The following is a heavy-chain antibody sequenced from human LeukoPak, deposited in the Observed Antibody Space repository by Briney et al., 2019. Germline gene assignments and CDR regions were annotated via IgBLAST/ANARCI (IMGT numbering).Heavy chain of an antibody. CDR1: GYSISSGYY. D-gene: IGHD2-15*01. V-gene: IGHV4-38-2*02. CDR2: INRSGST. CDR3: ARRRLNCSGGSCYSSFDY. J-gene: IGHJ4*02. Sequence: SETLSLTCTVSGYSISSGYYWGWIRQPPGKGLEWIGEINRSGSTNYNPSLKSRVTISVDTSKNQFSLKLSSVTAADTAVYYCARRRLNCSGGSCYSSFDYWGQGTLVTVSS.